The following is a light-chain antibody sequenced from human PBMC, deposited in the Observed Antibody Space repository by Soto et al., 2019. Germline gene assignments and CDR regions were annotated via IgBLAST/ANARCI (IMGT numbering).Light chain of an antibody. Sequence: EIVLTQSPATLSLSPGERATLSCRSSQSVSSSYLGWYQQKPGQAPRLLIYGASSRAPGIPDRFSGSGSGTDFTLTISRLEPEDFAVYYCQQYGSSLPWTFGQGTKVDIK. CDR2: GAS. V-gene: IGKV3-20*01. CDR1: QSVSSSY. CDR3: QQYGSSLPWT. J-gene: IGKJ1*01.